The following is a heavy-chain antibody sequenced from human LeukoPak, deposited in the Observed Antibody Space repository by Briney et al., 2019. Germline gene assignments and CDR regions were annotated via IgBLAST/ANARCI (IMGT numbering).Heavy chain of an antibody. V-gene: IGHV5-51*01. J-gene: IGHJ4*02. Sequence: GESLKISCKGSGYSFTSYWIGWVRQMPGKGLEWMGNIYPGDSDTRYSPSFQGQVTISADKSISPAYLQWSSLKASDTAMYYCARRGYDSSGYYDYFDYWGQGTLVTVSS. CDR1: GYSFTSYW. CDR2: IYPGDSDT. CDR3: ARRGYDSSGYYDYFDY. D-gene: IGHD3-22*01.